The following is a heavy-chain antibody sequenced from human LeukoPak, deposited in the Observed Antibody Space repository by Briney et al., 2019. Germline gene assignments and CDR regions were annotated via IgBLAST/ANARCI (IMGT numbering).Heavy chain of an antibody. CDR2: INPNSGGT. CDR3: ARDLLTMVRGVIITAFDY. CDR1: GYTLTSHY. V-gene: IGHV1-2*02. Sequence: GASVKVSCKASGYTLTSHYMHWVRQAPGQGLEWMGWINPNSGGTNYAQKFQGRATMTRDTSISTAYMELSRLRSDDTAVYYCARDLLTMVRGVIITAFDYWGQGTLVTVSS. D-gene: IGHD3-10*01. J-gene: IGHJ4*02.